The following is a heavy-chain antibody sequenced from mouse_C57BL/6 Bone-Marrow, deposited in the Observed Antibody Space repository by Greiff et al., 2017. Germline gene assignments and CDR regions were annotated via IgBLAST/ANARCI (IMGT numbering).Heavy chain of an antibody. V-gene: IGHV1-81*01. CDR3: ARFPYYYGSNYFDY. CDR1: GYTFTSYG. Sequence: VQLQESGAELARPGASVKLSCKASGYTFTSYGISWVKQRTGQGLEWIGEIYPRSGNTYYNEKFKGKATLTADKSSSTAYMELRSLTSEDSAVYFFARFPYYYGSNYFDYWGQGTTLTVSS. J-gene: IGHJ2*01. D-gene: IGHD1-1*01. CDR2: IYPRSGNT.